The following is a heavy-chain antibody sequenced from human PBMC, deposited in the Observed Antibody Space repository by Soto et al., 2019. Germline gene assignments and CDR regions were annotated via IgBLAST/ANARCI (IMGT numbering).Heavy chain of an antibody. CDR2: IIPIFGTA. J-gene: IGHJ6*02. D-gene: IGHD1-26*01. Sequence: SVKVSCKASGGTFSSYAISWVRQAPGQGLEWMGGIIPIFGTANYAQKFQGRVTITADKSTSTAYMELSSLRSEDTAVYYCARRKVGATRAYYYYGMDVWGQGTTVTVSS. CDR3: ARRKVGATRAYYYYGMDV. V-gene: IGHV1-69*06. CDR1: GGTFSSYA.